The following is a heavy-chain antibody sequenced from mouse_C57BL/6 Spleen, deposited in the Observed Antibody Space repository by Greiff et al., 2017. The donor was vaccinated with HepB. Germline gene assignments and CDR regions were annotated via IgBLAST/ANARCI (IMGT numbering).Heavy chain of an antibody. J-gene: IGHJ4*01. V-gene: IGHV1-15*01. Sequence: QVQLQQSGAELVRPGASVTLSCKASGYTFTDYEMHWVKQTPVHGLEWIGAIDPETGGTAYNQKFKGKAILTADKSSSTAYMELRSLTSEDSAVYYGTRDDATTVVATYYAMDYWGQGTSVTVSS. D-gene: IGHD1-1*01. CDR3: TRDDATTVVATYYAMDY. CDR1: GYTFTDYE. CDR2: IDPETGGT.